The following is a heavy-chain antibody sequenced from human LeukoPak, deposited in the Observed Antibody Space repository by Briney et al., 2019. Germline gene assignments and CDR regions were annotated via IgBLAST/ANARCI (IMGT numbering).Heavy chain of an antibody. CDR2: IYYSGSA. Sequence: SETLSLTCTVSGGSVSSSLYYWGWIRQPPGKGLEWIGSIYYSGSAYYNPSLKSRVTLSVDTSKNQFSLKMTYVTAADTAVYYCASGRGTIITRIDYWGQGTLVTVSS. D-gene: IGHD3-10*01. CDR3: ASGRGTIITRIDY. J-gene: IGHJ4*02. V-gene: IGHV4-39*01. CDR1: GGSVSSSLYY.